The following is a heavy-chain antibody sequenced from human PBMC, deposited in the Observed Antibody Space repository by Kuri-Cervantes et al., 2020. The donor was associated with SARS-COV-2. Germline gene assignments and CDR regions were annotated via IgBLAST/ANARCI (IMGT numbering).Heavy chain of an antibody. D-gene: IGHD6-19*01. CDR2: IYSSGST. Sequence: SETLSLTCTVSGGSISSHYWSWIRQPAGKGLEWIGRIYSSGSTNHNPSLKSRVTMSVDTSKNQFSLKLRSVTAADTAIYYCARGKWLVGDYYYYMDVWGKGTTVTVSS. CDR3: ARGKWLVGDYYYYMDV. CDR1: GGSISSHY. J-gene: IGHJ6*03. V-gene: IGHV4-4*07.